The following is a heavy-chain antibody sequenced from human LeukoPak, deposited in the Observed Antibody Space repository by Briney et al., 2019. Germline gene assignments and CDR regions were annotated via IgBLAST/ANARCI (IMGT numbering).Heavy chain of an antibody. CDR2: MNPNSGNT. D-gene: IGHD6-6*01. V-gene: IGHV1-8*01. Sequence: ASVKVSCKASGYTFTSYDINWVRQATGQGLECMGWMNPNSGNTGYAQKFQGRVTMTRNTSISTAYMELSSLSSEDTAVYYCARVRTDYYYYYYGMDVWGQGTTVTVSS. CDR3: ARVRTDYYYYYYGMDV. J-gene: IGHJ6*02. CDR1: GYTFTSYD.